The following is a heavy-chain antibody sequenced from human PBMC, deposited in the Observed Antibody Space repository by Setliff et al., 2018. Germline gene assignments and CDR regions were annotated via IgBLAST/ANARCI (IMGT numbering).Heavy chain of an antibody. Sequence: SVKVSCKASGGTFSSYAISWVRQAPGQGLERMGGIIPILGIANYAQKFQGRVTITADKSTSTAYMELSSLRSEDTAVYYCARADYVWGSYRQYYFDYWGQGTLVTVSS. D-gene: IGHD3-16*02. J-gene: IGHJ4*02. CDR3: ARADYVWGSYRQYYFDY. CDR1: GGTFSSYA. CDR2: IIPILGIA. V-gene: IGHV1-69*10.